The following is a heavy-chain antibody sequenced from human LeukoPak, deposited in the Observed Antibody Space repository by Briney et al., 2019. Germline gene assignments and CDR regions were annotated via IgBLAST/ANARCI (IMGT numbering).Heavy chain of an antibody. D-gene: IGHD1-26*01. CDR2: INAGNGNT. Sequence: VASVKVSCKASGYTFTSYDINWVRQAPGQRLEWMGWINAGNGNTKYSQKFQGRVTFTKDTSASTASMELSSLRSEDTAMYYCARERAVGATTSWFDPWGQGTLVTVSS. CDR1: GYTFTSYD. CDR3: ARERAVGATTSWFDP. V-gene: IGHV1-3*01. J-gene: IGHJ5*02.